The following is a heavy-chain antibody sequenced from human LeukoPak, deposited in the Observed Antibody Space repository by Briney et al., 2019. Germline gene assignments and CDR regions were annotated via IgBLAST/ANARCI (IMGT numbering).Heavy chain of an antibody. CDR3: AKDVWGFWSGFDY. Sequence: TGGSLRLSCAASGFTFSSYATSWVRQAPGKGLEWVSAISGSGGSTYYADSVKGRFTISRDNSKNTLYLQMNSLRAEDTAVYYCAKDVWGFWSGFDYWGQGTLVTVSS. J-gene: IGHJ4*02. D-gene: IGHD3-3*01. CDR1: GFTFSSYA. CDR2: ISGSGGST. V-gene: IGHV3-23*01.